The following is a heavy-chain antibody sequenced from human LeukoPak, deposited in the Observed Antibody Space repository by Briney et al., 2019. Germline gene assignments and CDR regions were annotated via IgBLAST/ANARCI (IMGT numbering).Heavy chain of an antibody. CDR3: VKERGRKWELLGDY. CDR2: ISGPVDRT. CDR1: GSTSRNSA. D-gene: IGHD1-26*01. J-gene: IGHJ4*02. Sequence: GGSLRLSSIASGSTSRNSAMSWVRHPPGGGRQWVSSISGPVDRTYHANSVKGRSTIPRDNPKHPLYILMNSLRAEDTALYYCVKERGRKWELLGDYWGQGTLVTVSS. V-gene: IGHV3-23*01.